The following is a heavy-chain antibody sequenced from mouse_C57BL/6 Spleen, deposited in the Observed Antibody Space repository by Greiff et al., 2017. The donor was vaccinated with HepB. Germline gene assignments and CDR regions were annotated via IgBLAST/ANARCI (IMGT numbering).Heavy chain of an antibody. J-gene: IGHJ3*01. V-gene: IGHV5-12*01. CDR2: ISNGGGST. CDR3: ARRGVYYDYDGDWFAY. Sequence: EVKLMESGGGLVQPGGSLKLSCAASGFTFSDYYMYWVRQTPEKRLEWVAYISNGGGSTYYPDTVKGRFTISRDNAKNTLYLQMSRLKSEDTAMYYCARRGVYYDYDGDWFAYWGQGTLVTVSA. D-gene: IGHD2-4*01. CDR1: GFTFSDYY.